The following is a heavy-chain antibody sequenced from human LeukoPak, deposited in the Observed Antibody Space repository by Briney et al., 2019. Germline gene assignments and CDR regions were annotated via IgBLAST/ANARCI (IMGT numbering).Heavy chain of an antibody. CDR1: GGSISTYY. Sequence: SETLSLTCTVSGGSISTYYWSWIRQPPGKGLEWIGYIYYSGSTNYNPSLKSRVTISVDTSRNQLSLKLFSVTAADTAVYYCARMRGTVVVEDAYDVWGQGTLLTVSA. V-gene: IGHV4-59*01. D-gene: IGHD2-15*01. J-gene: IGHJ3*01. CDR2: IYYSGST. CDR3: ARMRGTVVVEDAYDV.